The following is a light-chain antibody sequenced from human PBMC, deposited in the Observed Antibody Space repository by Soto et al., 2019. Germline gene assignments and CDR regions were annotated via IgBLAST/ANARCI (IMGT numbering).Light chain of an antibody. Sequence: EIVLTQSPGSLSLSPRERATLSCRASQSVSSNHLAWYQQKPGQAPRLLIYGASRRATGIPDRFSGSGSGTDFTLTISRLETEDFAVYYCQQYGSSTYTFGQGTNVEIK. V-gene: IGKV3-20*01. CDR1: QSVSSNH. J-gene: IGKJ2*01. CDR2: GAS. CDR3: QQYGSSTYT.